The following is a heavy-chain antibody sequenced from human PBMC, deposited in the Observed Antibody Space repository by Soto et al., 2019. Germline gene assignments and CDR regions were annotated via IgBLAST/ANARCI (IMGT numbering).Heavy chain of an antibody. J-gene: IGHJ4*02. CDR1: GGTFSSYA. CDR2: IIPIFGTA. CDR3: ARDSPIGYCSGGSCSGAADY. D-gene: IGHD2-15*01. V-gene: IGHV1-69*13. Sequence: ASVKVSCKASGGTFSSYAISWVRQAPGQGLEWMGGIIPIFGTANYAQKFQGRVTITADESTSTAYMELSSLRSEDTAVYYCARDSPIGYCSGGSCSGAADYWGQGTLVTVSS.